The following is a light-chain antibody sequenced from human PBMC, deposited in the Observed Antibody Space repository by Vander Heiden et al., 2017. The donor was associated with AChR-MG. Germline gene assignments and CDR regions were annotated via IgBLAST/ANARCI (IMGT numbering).Light chain of an antibody. CDR3: SSYTGTYTSVV. CDR2: DVI. Sequence: QSALTQPRSVVGSPGQSVTISCTGTSSDIGVDNFVSWFQQHPGKAPKLIIYDVIRRPSGVPDRFSGSKSGNTASLTISGLRPEDEADYHCSSYTGTYTSVVFGGGTRLTVL. CDR1: SSDIGVDNF. V-gene: IGLV2-11*01. J-gene: IGLJ3*02.